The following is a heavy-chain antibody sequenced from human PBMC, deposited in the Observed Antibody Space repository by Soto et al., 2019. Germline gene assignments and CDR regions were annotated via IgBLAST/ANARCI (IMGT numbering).Heavy chain of an antibody. D-gene: IGHD3-10*01. CDR1: GGYLSSSSYY. CDR2: IYYSGST. V-gene: IGHV4-39*01. CDR3: ARRPSGSYSDY. Sequence: SETLSLTCTVAGGYLSSSSYYWGWIRQPPGKGLEWIGIIYYSGSTYYNPSLKSRVTISVDTSKNQFSLKLSSVTAADTAVYYCARRPSGSYSDYWGQGTLVTVSS. J-gene: IGHJ4*02.